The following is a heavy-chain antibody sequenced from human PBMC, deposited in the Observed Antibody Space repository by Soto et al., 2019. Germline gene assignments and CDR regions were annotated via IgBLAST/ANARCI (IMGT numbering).Heavy chain of an antibody. J-gene: IGHJ5*02. D-gene: IGHD5-18*01. CDR1: GDSISSNNNY. CDR3: ARGRGYSYGLDP. Sequence: QVQLQESGPGLVKPSQTLSLTCTVSGDSISSNNNYWCWIRQPPGEGLEWIGFISYSGTTSYSPSLKSRVAISLDTSKNQFSLSLSSVTAADTAVYYCARGRGYSYGLDPWGQGTLVTVSS. CDR2: ISYSGTT. V-gene: IGHV4-30-4*01.